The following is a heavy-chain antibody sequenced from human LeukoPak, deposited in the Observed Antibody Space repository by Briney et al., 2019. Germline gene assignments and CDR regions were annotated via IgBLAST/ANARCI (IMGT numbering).Heavy chain of an antibody. CDR3: ARSLYYYDSSGYYYVSPFDY. CDR2: IYYSGST. D-gene: IGHD3-22*01. J-gene: IGHJ4*02. Sequence: PSETLSLTCTVSGGSISSSSYYWGWIRQPPGKGLEWIGSIYYSGSTYYNPSLKSRVTISVDTSKNQFSLKLSSVTAADTAVYYCARSLYYYDSSGYYYVSPFDYWGQGTLVTISS. CDR1: GGSISSSSYY. V-gene: IGHV4-39*01.